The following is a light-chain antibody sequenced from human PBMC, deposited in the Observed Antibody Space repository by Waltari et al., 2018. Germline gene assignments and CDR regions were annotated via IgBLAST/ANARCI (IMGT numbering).Light chain of an antibody. J-gene: IGKJ3*01. CDR3: QQYNSYHIFT. CDR1: QNLLYNSDNKNY. V-gene: IGKV4-1*01. CDR2: WAS. Sequence: DIVMTQSPDSLAVSLGERVTINCRSSQNLLYNSDNKNYLAWFQQKPGQPPKLLIYWASTRESWVPDRFSGSESGTEFTLTINSLQPDDFATYYCQQYNSYHIFTFGPGTKV.